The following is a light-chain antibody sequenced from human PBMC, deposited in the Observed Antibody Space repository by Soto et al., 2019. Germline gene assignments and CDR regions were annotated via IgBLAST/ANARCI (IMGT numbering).Light chain of an antibody. V-gene: IGKV3-11*01. CDR2: DAS. Sequence: EIVLTQSPATLSLSPGERATLSCRASQSVSSYLAWYQQSPGQAPRLLIFDASNRATGIPARFSGSGSGTDFTLPISSLEPEDFAVYYCQQRSDWPLTFGPGTKVDMK. CDR3: QQRSDWPLT. J-gene: IGKJ3*01. CDR1: QSVSSY.